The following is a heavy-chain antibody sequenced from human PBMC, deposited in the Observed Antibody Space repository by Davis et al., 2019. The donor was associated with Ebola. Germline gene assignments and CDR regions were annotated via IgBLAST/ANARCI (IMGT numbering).Heavy chain of an antibody. CDR1: GGSISSYY. J-gene: IGHJ4*02. CDR2: IYYSGST. D-gene: IGHD4-17*01. CDR3: ARVITDYGAKYFDY. Sequence: SETLSLTCTVSGGSISSYYWSWIRQPPGKGLEWIGYIYYSGSTNYNLSLKSRVTISVDTSKNQFSLKLSSVTAADTAVYYCARVITDYGAKYFDYWGQGTLVTVSS. V-gene: IGHV4-59*01.